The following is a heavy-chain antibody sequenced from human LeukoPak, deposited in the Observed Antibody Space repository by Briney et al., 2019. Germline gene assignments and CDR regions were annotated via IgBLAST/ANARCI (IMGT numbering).Heavy chain of an antibody. J-gene: IGHJ1*01. V-gene: IGHV1-69*05. Sequence: GASVKISCKASGGTFSSYAISWVRQAPGQGLEWMGRIIPIFGTANYAQKFQGRVTITTDKSTSTAYMELSSLRSEDTAVYYCASDENYYDSSGYSSEYFQHWGQGTLVTVSS. CDR3: ASDENYYDSSGYSSEYFQH. CDR1: GGTFSSYA. D-gene: IGHD3-22*01. CDR2: IIPIFGTA.